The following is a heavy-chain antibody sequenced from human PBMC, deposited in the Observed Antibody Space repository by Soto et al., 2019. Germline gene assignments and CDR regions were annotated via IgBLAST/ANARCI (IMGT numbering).Heavy chain of an antibody. CDR1: GGSISSYY. J-gene: IGHJ5*02. D-gene: IGHD6-19*01. Sequence: SETLSLTCTVSGGSISSYYWSWIRQPPGKGLEWIGYIYYSGSTNYNPSLKSRVTISVDTSKNQFSLKLSSVTAADTAVYYCARAPAYSSGWYQPYNWFDPWGQGTLVTVSS. V-gene: IGHV4-59*01. CDR2: IYYSGST. CDR3: ARAPAYSSGWYQPYNWFDP.